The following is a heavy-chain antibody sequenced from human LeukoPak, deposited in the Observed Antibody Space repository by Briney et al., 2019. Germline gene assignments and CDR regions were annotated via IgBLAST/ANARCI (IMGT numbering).Heavy chain of an antibody. J-gene: IGHJ6*03. D-gene: IGHD3-3*01. Sequence: GGSLRLSCAASGFTFSSYSMNWVRQAPGKGLEWVSSISSSSSYIYYADSVKGRFTISRDNAKNSLYLQMNSLRAEDTAVYYCASHLHDFWSGRSGYMDVWGKGTTVTVSS. V-gene: IGHV3-21*01. CDR2: ISSSSSYI. CDR3: ASHLHDFWSGRSGYMDV. CDR1: GFTFSSYS.